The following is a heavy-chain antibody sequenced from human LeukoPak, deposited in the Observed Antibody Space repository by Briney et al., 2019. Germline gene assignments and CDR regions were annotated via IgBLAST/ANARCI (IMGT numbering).Heavy chain of an antibody. Sequence: GGSLRLSCAASGFTFSRYGMHWVRQAPGKGLEGVAFIRYDGSKKYYADSVKGRFTISRDNSRNTLYLQLNDLRAEDTAIYYCAKAFGTNGYFQLPTDFWGQGTLVTVSS. V-gene: IGHV3-30*02. CDR2: IRYDGSKK. CDR3: AKAFGTNGYFQLPTDF. J-gene: IGHJ4*02. CDR1: GFTFSRYG. D-gene: IGHD2-8*01.